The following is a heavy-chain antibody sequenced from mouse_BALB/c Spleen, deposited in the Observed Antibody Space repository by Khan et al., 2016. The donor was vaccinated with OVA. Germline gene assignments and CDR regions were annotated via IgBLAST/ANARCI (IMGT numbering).Heavy chain of an antibody. J-gene: IGHJ2*01. CDR3: ARIYGSDFDY. CDR1: GYSFTGYF. CDR2: INPHIGET. Sequence: VQLKESGPELVKPGASVKISCKASGYSFTGYFMNWVMQSHGKSLEWIGRINPHIGETFYNPKFKGKATLTVDESSSTAHMERRSLASEDYAVYYCARIYGSDFDYWGQGTTLTVSS. V-gene: IGHV1-20*02. D-gene: IGHD1-1*01.